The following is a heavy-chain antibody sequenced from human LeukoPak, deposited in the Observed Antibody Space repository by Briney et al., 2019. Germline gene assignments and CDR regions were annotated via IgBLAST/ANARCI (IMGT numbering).Heavy chain of an antibody. V-gene: IGHV4-59*01. D-gene: IGHD2-2*01. CDR1: GGSTSSYY. J-gene: IGHJ4*02. CDR2: IYYSGST. CDR3: ARGSYCSSTSCYYYFDY. Sequence: PSETLSLTCTVSGGSTSSYYWSWIRQPPGKGLEWIGYIYYSGSTNYNPSLKSRVTISVDTSKNQFSLKLSSVTAADTAVYYCARGSYCSSTSCYYYFDYWGQGTLVTVSS.